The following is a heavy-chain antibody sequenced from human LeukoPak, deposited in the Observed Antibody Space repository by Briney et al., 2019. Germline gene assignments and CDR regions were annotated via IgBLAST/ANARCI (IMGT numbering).Heavy chain of an antibody. Sequence: SETLSLTCTVSGGSISSYYWSWIQQPPGKGLEWIGLIYCSGSTNYNPSLKSRVTISVDTSKNQFSLKLSSVTAADTAVHYCARQGFYDFWSGYYHSNYYYYMAVWGKGPTVTVSS. V-gene: IGHV4-59*08. CDR3: ARQGFYDFWSGYYHSNYYYYMAV. CDR1: GGSISSYY. D-gene: IGHD3-3*01. CDR2: IYCSGST. J-gene: IGHJ6*03.